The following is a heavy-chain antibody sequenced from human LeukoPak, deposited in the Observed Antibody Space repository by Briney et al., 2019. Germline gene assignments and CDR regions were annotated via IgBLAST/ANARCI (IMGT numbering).Heavy chain of an antibody. CDR1: GFTFSSYA. J-gene: IGHJ6*03. CDR2: ISGSGGST. V-gene: IGHV3-23*01. CDR3: ARFAAGGSYYYYMDV. Sequence: GGSLRLSCAASGFTFSSYAMSWVRQAPGKGLEWVSAISGSGGSTYYADSVKGRFTISRDNSKNTLYLQMNSLRADDTAVYYCARFAAGGSYYYYMDVWGKGTTVTVSS. D-gene: IGHD3-10*01.